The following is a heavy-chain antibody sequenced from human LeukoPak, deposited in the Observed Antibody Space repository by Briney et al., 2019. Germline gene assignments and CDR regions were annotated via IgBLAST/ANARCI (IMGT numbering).Heavy chain of an antibody. D-gene: IGHD3-3*01. Sequence: GGSLRPSCAASGFTFSSYAMHWVRQAPGKGLEWVAVISYDGSNKYYADSVKGRFTISRDNSKNTLYLQMNSLRAEDTAVYYCARVEKFPGDYGVYWGQGTLVTVSS. J-gene: IGHJ4*02. CDR1: GFTFSSYA. CDR3: ARVEKFPGDYGVY. V-gene: IGHV3-30-3*01. CDR2: ISYDGSNK.